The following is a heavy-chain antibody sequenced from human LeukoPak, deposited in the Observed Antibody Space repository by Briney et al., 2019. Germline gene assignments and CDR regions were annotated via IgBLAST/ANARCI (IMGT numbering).Heavy chain of an antibody. V-gene: IGHV1-69*04. Sequence: GSSVKVSCKASGGTFSSYTISWVRQAPGQGLEWMGRIIPILGIANYAQKFQGGVTITADKSTSTACMELSSLRSEDTAVYYCARDLYDSSGYYYDYWGQGTLVTVSS. CDR3: ARDLYDSSGYYYDY. J-gene: IGHJ4*02. CDR1: GGTFSSYT. CDR2: IIPILGIA. D-gene: IGHD3-22*01.